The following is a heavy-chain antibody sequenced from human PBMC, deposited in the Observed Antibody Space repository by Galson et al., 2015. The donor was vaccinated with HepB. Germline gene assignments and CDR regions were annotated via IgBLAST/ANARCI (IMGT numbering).Heavy chain of an antibody. CDR1: GGTFSSYG. CDR3: ARDQYGSGTLGGDY. J-gene: IGHJ4*02. CDR2: IIPLLDIA. D-gene: IGHD3-10*01. Sequence: SVKVSCKASGGTFSSYGISWVRQAPGLGLEWMGRIIPLLDIAHYAQKFQGRVTITADKSTSTAYVELSSLRSEDTAVYYCARDQYGSGTLGGDYWGQGTLVTVSS. V-gene: IGHV1-69*04.